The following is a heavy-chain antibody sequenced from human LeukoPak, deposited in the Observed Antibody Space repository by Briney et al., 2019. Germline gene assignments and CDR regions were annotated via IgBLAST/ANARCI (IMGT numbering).Heavy chain of an antibody. CDR2: INPNSGGT. V-gene: IGHV1-2*02. D-gene: IGHD6-6*01. CDR3: ARPTGGYSSSGMDV. J-gene: IGHJ6*02. CDR1: GYTFTGYY. Sequence: ASVKVSCKASGYTFTGYYMHWVRQAPGQGLEWMGWINPNSGGTNYAQKFQGRVTMTRDTSISTAYMELSRLRSDDTAVYYCARPTGGYSSSGMDVWGQGTTVTVSS.